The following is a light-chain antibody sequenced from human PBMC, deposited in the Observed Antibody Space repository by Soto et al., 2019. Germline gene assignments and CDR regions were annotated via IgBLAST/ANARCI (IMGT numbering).Light chain of an antibody. CDR3: QKHNTVPLT. V-gene: IGKV1-27*01. Sequence: DVQMAQSPSSLSASVGDRVTITCRASQDISNYLAWLQQKPGKVPKPLIYAASTLQPGVPSRFSGSGSGTDFTLTISSLQPEDVATYYCQKHNTVPLTFGPGTKVDIK. CDR2: AAS. J-gene: IGKJ3*01. CDR1: QDISNY.